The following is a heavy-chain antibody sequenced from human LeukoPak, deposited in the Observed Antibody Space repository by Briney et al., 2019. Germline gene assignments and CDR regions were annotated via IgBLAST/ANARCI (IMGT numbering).Heavy chain of an antibody. J-gene: IGHJ4*02. D-gene: IGHD3-3*01. V-gene: IGHV1-69*13. CDR2: IIPIFGTA. CDR3: ARDQMRDGVVIISDY. Sequence: SVKVSCKASGGTFSSYAISWVRQTPGQGLEWMGGIIPIFGTANYAQKFQGRVTITADESTSTAYMELSSLRSEDTAVYYCARDQMRDGVVIISDYWGQGTLVTVSS. CDR1: GGTFSSYA.